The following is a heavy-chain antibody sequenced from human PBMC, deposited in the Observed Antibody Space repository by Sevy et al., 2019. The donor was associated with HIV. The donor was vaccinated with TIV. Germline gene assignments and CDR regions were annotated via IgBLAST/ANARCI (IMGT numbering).Heavy chain of an antibody. J-gene: IGHJ6*02. CDR1: GVSISTHS. D-gene: IGHD3-10*01. CDR3: ARDMDNFYGMDV. CDR2: IYYNGNA. V-gene: IGHV4-59*11. Sequence: SETLSLTCTVSGVSISTHSWSWIRQPPEKGLEYIGYIYYNGNANYNPSFQSRVTISGDTSMNQLSLKLTSVTAADTAVYYCARDMDNFYGMDVWGQGTTVTVSS.